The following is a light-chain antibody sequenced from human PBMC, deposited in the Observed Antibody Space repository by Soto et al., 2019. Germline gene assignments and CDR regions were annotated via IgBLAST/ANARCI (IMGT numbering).Light chain of an antibody. Sequence: EIVLTQSPGTLSLSPGERATLSCRASQSISSSYLAWYQQKPGQAPGLLIFGASIRATGIPDRFSGSGSGTDFTLTISRLEPEDFAVYYCQQYGSSPITFGQGARLDIK. CDR2: GAS. V-gene: IGKV3-20*01. CDR3: QQYGSSPIT. CDR1: QSISSSY. J-gene: IGKJ5*01.